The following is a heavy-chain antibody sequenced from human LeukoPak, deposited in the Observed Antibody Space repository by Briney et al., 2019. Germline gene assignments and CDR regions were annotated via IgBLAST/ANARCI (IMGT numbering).Heavy chain of an antibody. Sequence: GGSLRLSCEASGSGFTFGDFGMSWVRQAPGKGLEWLSGISGSGYYTYYADSVKGRFTISRDNSKNTVYIQMNSLRAEDTAVYYCAKDGSWGDYYFYFYMDVWGKGTTVTVSS. D-gene: IGHD3-16*01. CDR2: ISGSGYYT. J-gene: IGHJ6*03. V-gene: IGHV3-23*01. CDR1: GSGFTFGDFG. CDR3: AKDGSWGDYYFYFYMDV.